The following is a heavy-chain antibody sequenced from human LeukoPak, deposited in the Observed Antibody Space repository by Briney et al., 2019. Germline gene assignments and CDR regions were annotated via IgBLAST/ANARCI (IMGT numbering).Heavy chain of an antibody. CDR3: ARAAYCSGGSCHFDY. V-gene: IGHV1-18*01. Sequence: ASVKVSCKTSGFTFSNYNICWVRQAPGQGLEWMGWVSGYNGHTNYAQNLQGRVTMTRDMSTSTVYMELSSLRSEDTAVYYCARAAYCSGGSCHFDYWGQGTLVTVSS. CDR2: VSGYNGHT. J-gene: IGHJ4*02. D-gene: IGHD2-15*01. CDR1: GFTFSNYN.